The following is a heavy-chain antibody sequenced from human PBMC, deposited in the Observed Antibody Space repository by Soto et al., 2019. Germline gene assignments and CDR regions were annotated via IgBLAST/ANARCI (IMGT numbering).Heavy chain of an antibody. D-gene: IGHD3-9*01. CDR1: GGSISSSSYY. V-gene: IGHV4-39*01. Sequence: SETLSLTCTVSGGSISSSSYYWGWIRQPPGKGLEWIGSIYYSGSTYYNPSLKSRVTISVDTSKNQFSLKLSSVTAADTAVYYCARQGNYDILTDYYYYYGMDVWGQGTTVTVSS. CDR2: IYYSGST. CDR3: ARQGNYDILTDYYYYYGMDV. J-gene: IGHJ6*02.